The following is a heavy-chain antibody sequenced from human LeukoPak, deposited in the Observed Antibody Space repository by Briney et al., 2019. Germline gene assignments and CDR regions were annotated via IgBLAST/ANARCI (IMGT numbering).Heavy chain of an antibody. V-gene: IGHV4-34*01. J-gene: IGHJ4*02. CDR2: INHSGST. D-gene: IGHD3-9*01. CDR3: ARVGSHYDMLTGYYLRGTNCDY. CDR1: GGSFSGYY. Sequence: SETLSLTCAVYGGSFSGYYWSWIRQPPGKGLEWIGEINHSGSTNYDPSLKSRVTISVDTSKNQFSLKLSSVTAADTAVYYCARVGSHYDMLTGYYLRGTNCDYWGQGTLVTVSS.